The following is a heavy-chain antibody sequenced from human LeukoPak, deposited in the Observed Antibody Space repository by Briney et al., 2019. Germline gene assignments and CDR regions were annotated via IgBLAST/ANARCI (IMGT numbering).Heavy chain of an antibody. CDR1: GGSISSYY. D-gene: IGHD3-16*01. V-gene: IGHV4-59*01. J-gene: IGHJ4*02. CDR3: ARSTRAMGDHDFDY. Sequence: SETLSLTCTVSGGSISSYYWSWIRQPPGKGLEWIGYIYYSGSTNYNPSLKSRVTISVDTSKNQFSLKLSSVTAADTAVYYCARSTRAMGDHDFDYWGQGTLVTVSS. CDR2: IYYSGST.